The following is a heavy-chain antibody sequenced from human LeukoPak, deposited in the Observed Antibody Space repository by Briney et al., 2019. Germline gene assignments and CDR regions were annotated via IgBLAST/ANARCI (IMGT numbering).Heavy chain of an antibody. Sequence: SETLSLTCAVYGGSFSGYYWSWIRQPPGKGLEWIGEINHSGSTNYNPSLKSRVTISVDTSKNQFSLKLSSVTAADTAVYYCARQGRVRGYSNWGQGTLVTVSS. CDR1: GGSFSGYY. J-gene: IGHJ4*02. D-gene: IGHD3-10*01. V-gene: IGHV4-34*01. CDR3: ARQGRVRGYSN. CDR2: INHSGST.